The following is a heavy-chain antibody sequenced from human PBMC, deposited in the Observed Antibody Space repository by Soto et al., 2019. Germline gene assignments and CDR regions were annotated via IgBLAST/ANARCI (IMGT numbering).Heavy chain of an antibody. D-gene: IGHD3-16*01. V-gene: IGHV1-69*06. CDR1: GYTCTDYY. CDR2: IIPIFGTA. J-gene: IGHJ4*02. CDR3: AVQGLKRGRVDFDY. Sequence: SVKVSCKASGYTCTDYYMHWVRQAPGQGLEWMGGIIPIFGTANYAQKFQGRVTITADKSTSTAYMELSSLRSEDTAVYYCAVQGLKRGRVDFDYWGQGTLVTVSS.